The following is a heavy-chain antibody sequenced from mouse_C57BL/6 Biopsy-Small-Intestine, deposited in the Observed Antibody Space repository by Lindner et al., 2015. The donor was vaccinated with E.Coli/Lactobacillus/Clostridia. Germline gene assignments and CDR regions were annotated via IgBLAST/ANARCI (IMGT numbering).Heavy chain of an antibody. D-gene: IGHD2-2*01. CDR1: GFSLTNYA. CDR3: VKNVEWLLYFDY. Sequence: VQLQESGPGLVAPSQSLSITCTVSGFSLTNYAINWVRQPPGKGLEWLGVIWTGGGTNYNLALKSRLSISKDNSKSQVFLKMNSLQADDTARYYCVKNVEWLLYFDYWGQGTTLTVSS. V-gene: IGHV2-9-1*01. CDR2: IWTGGGT. J-gene: IGHJ2*01.